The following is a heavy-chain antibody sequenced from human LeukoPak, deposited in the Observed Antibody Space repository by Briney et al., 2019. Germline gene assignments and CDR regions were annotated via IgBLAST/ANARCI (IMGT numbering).Heavy chain of an antibody. V-gene: IGHV4-30-2*01. J-gene: IGHJ2*01. CDR3: ARDQKNYWYFDL. CDR1: GGSISSGGYS. Sequence: PSQTLSLTCAVSGGSISSGGYSWSWIRQPPGKGLEWIGYIYHSGSTYYNPSLKSRVTMSVDTSKNQFSLKLSSVTAADTAVYYCARDQKNYWYFDLWGRGTLVTVSS. CDR2: IYHSGST.